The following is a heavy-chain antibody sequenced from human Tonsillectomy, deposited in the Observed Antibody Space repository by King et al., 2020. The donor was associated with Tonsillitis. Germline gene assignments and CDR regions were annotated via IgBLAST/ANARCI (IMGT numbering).Heavy chain of an antibody. CDR2: INPNSGGT. V-gene: IGHV1-2*02. CDR3: ARASGPYDSAEFDY. Sequence: QLVQSGAEVKKPGASVKVSCNASGYTFTGYYMHWVRQAPGQGLEWMGWINPNSGGTTYAQKVQGRVTMTRDTSISTAYMELSRLRSDDTAVYYCARASGPYDSAEFDYWGQGTLVTVSS. D-gene: IGHD3-16*01. J-gene: IGHJ4*02. CDR1: GYTFTGYY.